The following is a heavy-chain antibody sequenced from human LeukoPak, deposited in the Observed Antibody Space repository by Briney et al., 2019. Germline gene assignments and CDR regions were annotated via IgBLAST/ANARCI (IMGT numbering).Heavy chain of an antibody. CDR3: AKEFNRGLPDY. J-gene: IGHJ4*02. CDR2: ISGSGGST. CDR1: GFIFSSYA. V-gene: IGHV3-23*01. D-gene: IGHD2-21*01. Sequence: GGSLRLSCVTSGFIFSSYAMNWVRQAPGKGLEWVSGISGSGGSTYYADSVKGRFTISRDNSKNTLYLQMSSLRAEDTAVYYCAKEFNRGLPDYWGQGTLVTVPS.